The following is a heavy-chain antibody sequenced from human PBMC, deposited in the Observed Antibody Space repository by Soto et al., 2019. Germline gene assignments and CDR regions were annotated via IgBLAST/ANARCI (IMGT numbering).Heavy chain of an antibody. CDR3: AREPNYYDSRDGFDI. J-gene: IGHJ3*02. Sequence: PSETLSLTCAVSGGSISSSNWWSWVRQPPGKGLEWIGEIYHSGSTNYNPSLKSRATISVDKSKNQFSLKLSSVTAADTAVYYCAREPNYYDSRDGFDIWGQGTMVT. D-gene: IGHD3-22*01. V-gene: IGHV4-4*02. CDR1: GGSISSSNW. CDR2: IYHSGST.